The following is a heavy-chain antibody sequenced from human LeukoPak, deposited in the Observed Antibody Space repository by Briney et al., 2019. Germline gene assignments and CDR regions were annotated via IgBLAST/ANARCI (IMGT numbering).Heavy chain of an antibody. CDR1: GFTFSSYG. V-gene: IGHV3-23*01. CDR3: AGRGSGSYFDY. D-gene: IGHD3-10*01. Sequence: PGGSLRLSCAASGFTFSSYGMSWVRQAPGKGLEWVSGISGSGGSTYYADSVKGRFTISRDNSKNTLYLQMNSLRAEDTAVYYCAGRGSGSYFDYWGQGTLVTVSS. J-gene: IGHJ4*02. CDR2: ISGSGGST.